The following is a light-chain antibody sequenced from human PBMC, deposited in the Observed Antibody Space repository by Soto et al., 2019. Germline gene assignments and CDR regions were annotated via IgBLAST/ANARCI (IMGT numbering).Light chain of an antibody. V-gene: IGLV1-40*01. CDR1: SSNIGADYD. J-gene: IGLJ2*01. CDR3: QSSDSSLSGSL. CDR2: GSS. Sequence: QSVLTQPPSVSGAPGQRVTISCTGSSSNIGADYDVNWYKQRPGTAPELLIYGSSNRPSGVPDRFSGSKSGTSASLAITGLQAEDEADYYCQSSDSSLSGSLFGGGTKLTVL.